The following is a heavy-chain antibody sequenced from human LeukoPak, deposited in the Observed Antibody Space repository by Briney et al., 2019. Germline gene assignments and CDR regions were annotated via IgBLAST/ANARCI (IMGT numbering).Heavy chain of an antibody. Sequence: PSETLSLTCTVSGGSISSYYWSWIRQPPGKGLEWIGYIYYSGSTNYNPSLKSRVTISVDTSKNQFSLKLSSMTAADTAVYYCVRLRPSGYSSGWYVDYWGQGTLVTVSS. CDR2: IYYSGST. CDR3: VRLRPSGYSSGWYVDY. J-gene: IGHJ4*02. V-gene: IGHV4-59*08. D-gene: IGHD6-19*01. CDR1: GGSISSYY.